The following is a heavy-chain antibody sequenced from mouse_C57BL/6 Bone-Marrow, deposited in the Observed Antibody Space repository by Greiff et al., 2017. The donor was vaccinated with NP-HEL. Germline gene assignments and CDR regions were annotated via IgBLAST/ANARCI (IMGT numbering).Heavy chain of an antibody. CDR3: ARPNYYGRAWFAY. J-gene: IGHJ3*01. D-gene: IGHD1-1*01. CDR2: IYPRSGNT. V-gene: IGHV1-81*01. CDR1: GYTFTSYG. Sequence: VMLVESGAELARPGASVKLSCKASGYTFTSYGISWVKQRTGQGLEWIGEIYPRSGNTYYNEKFKGKATLTADKSSSTAYMELRSLTSEDSAVYFCARPNYYGRAWFAYWGQGTLVTVSA.